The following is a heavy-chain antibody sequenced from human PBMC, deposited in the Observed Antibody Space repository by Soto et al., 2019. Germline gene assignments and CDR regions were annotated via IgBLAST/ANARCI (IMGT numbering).Heavy chain of an antibody. CDR1: GGTFSSYA. CDR2: IIPIFGTA. V-gene: IGHV1-69*01. Sequence: QVQLVQSGAEVKKPGSSVKVSCKASGGTFSSYAISWVRQAPGQGLEWRGGIIPIFGTANYAQKFQVRVTITADESTSTAYMELSSLRSEDTAVYYCARDRLLRDGYNFYYYGMDVWGQGTTVTVSS. D-gene: IGHD5-12*01. CDR3: ARDRLLRDGYNFYYYGMDV. J-gene: IGHJ6*02.